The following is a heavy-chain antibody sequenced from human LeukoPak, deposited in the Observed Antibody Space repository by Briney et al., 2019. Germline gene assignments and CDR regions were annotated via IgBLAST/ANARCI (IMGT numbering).Heavy chain of an antibody. V-gene: IGHV3-23*01. Sequence: QPGGSPRLSCAASGFTFNTYTMYWVRQAPGKGLEWVSGISNSGGSTYYADSVKGRFTISRDNSKNTLYLQMNSLKTEDTAVYYCTRDVSASMVRGGEIDYWGQGTLVTVSS. CDR1: GFTFNTYT. J-gene: IGHJ4*02. CDR3: TRDVSASMVRGGEIDY. CDR2: ISNSGGST. D-gene: IGHD3-10*01.